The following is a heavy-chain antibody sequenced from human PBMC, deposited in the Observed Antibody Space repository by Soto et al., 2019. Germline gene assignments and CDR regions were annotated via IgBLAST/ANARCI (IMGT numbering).Heavy chain of an antibody. D-gene: IGHD6-19*01. CDR3: ARDSHVGSGWQLTADY. Sequence: GGALRLSCAASGFTFSSYGMHWVRQAPGKWLERVTVIWYDGSNKYYAESVKGRFTISRDNSKNTLYLQMNSLRAEDTAVYYCARDSHVGSGWQLTADYWGQGTLVTVSS. CDR1: GFTFSSYG. J-gene: IGHJ4*02. V-gene: IGHV3-33*01. CDR2: IWYDGSNK.